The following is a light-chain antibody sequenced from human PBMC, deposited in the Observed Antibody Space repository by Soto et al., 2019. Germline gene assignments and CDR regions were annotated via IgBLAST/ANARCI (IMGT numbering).Light chain of an antibody. V-gene: IGKV1-6*01. J-gene: IGKJ1*01. CDR1: QGIRND. CDR3: RQDSNYPKT. Sequence: AVQMTQSPSSLSASVGDRVTITCRASQGIRNDLGWYQQKPGKAPKLLIYAASSLQSGVPSRFSGSGSGTDFTLTISSLQPEDFATYYYRQDSNYPKTFGQGTKVDIK. CDR2: AAS.